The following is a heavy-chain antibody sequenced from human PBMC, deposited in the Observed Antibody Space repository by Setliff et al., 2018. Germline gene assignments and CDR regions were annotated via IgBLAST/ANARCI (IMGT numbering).Heavy chain of an antibody. V-gene: IGHV2-5*01. D-gene: IGHD4-17*01. Sequence: ESGPTLVNPTDTLTLTCTLSGFSLSTSGVAVAWIRQPPGKALEWLTLIFWNDNKRYNPSLEDRLTITKDISKSQVLLTLTNMDPVDTATYYCARMAYTDNGGYWYFDLLGRGTLVTVS. J-gene: IGHJ2*01. CDR2: IFWNDNK. CDR3: ARMAYTDNGGYWYFDL. CDR1: GFSLSTSGVA.